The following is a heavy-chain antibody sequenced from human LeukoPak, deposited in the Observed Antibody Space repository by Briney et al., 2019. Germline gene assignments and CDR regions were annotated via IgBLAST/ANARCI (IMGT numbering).Heavy chain of an antibody. Sequence: SETLSLTCTVSGASISSYYWSWIRQPPGKGLEWIGYIYDSRSTNYNPSLKSRVTISLDTSMNQFSLKLSSVTAADTAVYYCASLTGTARGYWGQGTLVTVSS. CDR1: GASISSYY. CDR2: IYDSRST. V-gene: IGHV4-59*08. J-gene: IGHJ4*02. CDR3: ASLTGTARGY. D-gene: IGHD1-7*01.